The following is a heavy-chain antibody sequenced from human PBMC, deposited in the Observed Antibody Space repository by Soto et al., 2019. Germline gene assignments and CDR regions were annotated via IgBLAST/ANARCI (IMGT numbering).Heavy chain of an antibody. J-gene: IGHJ4*02. V-gene: IGHV1-46*01. CDR1: GYTFTSYY. D-gene: IGHD3-16*01. CDR2: INPCGGST. CDR3: ARGTFEYYFDY. Sequence: ASVKVSCKASGYTFTSYYMHWVRQAPGQGLEWMGIINPCGGSTSYAQKFQGRVTMTRDTSTSTVYMELSSLSSEDTAVYYCARGTFEYYFDYWGQGTPVTVSS.